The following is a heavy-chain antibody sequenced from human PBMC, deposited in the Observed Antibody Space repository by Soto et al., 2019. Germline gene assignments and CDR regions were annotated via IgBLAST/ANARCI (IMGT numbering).Heavy chain of an antibody. CDR1: GGTFSTSA. CDR2: IIPIFRRP. CDR3: ARDKGGLQLGGNYYCMVDL. Sequence: QVQLEQSGAEVKKPGSSVRVSCKASGGTFSTSAISWVRQAPGQGLEWMGGIIPIFRRPDYAQKFQGIVTVTAEASTRTAYTALSGLRSDETAVYYGARDKGGLQLGGNYYCMVDLWGQWTTITVSS. V-gene: IGHV1-69*12. J-gene: IGHJ6*02. D-gene: IGHD5-12*01.